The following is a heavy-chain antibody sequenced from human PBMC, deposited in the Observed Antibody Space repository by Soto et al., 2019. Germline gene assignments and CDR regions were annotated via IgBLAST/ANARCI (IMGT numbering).Heavy chain of an antibody. D-gene: IGHD3-22*01. V-gene: IGHV3-33*01. Sequence: PGGSLILSCAASGFTFSSYGMHWVRQAPGKGLEWVAVIWYDGSNKYYADSVKGRFTISRDNSKNTLYLQMNSLRAEDTAVYYCARAIGDSSGYLDYWGQGTLVTVSS. CDR2: IWYDGSNK. CDR3: ARAIGDSSGYLDY. CDR1: GFTFSSYG. J-gene: IGHJ4*02.